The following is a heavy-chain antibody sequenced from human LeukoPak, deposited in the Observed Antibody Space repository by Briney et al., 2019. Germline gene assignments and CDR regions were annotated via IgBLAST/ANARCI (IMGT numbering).Heavy chain of an antibody. V-gene: IGHV3-23*01. CDR1: GFTFSSYA. J-gene: IGHJ4*02. D-gene: IGHD2-15*01. CDR2: ISGSGGST. CDR3: AKDRYCSGGSCSSDFDY. Sequence: PGGSLRLSCAASGFTFSSYAISWVRQIQGKGLEWVSTISGSGGSTYYADSVKGRFTISRDNSKNTLYLQMNSLRADDTAVYYYAKDRYCSGGSCSSDFDYWGQGTLVSVSS.